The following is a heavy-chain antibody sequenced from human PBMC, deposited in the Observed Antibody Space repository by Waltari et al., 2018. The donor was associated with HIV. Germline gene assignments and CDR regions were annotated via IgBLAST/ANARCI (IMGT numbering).Heavy chain of an antibody. D-gene: IGHD4-17*01. CDR2: IKSKTDGETT. CDR1: GFTLSNAW. V-gene: IGHV3-15*01. J-gene: IGHJ2*01. Sequence: EVQLVESGGGLVKPGGSLRLSCAASGFTLSNAWMSWVRQAPGKGLECVGRIKSKTDGETTNYAAPVKGRFTISRDDSKNTLYLQMNSLKIEDTSVYYCSTYGDVVWYFDLWGRGTLVTVSS. CDR3: STYGDVVWYFDL.